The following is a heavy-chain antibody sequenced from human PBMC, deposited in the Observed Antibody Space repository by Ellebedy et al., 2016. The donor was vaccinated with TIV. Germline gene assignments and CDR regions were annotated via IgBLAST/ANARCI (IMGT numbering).Heavy chain of an antibody. CDR2: IWFDGSKE. D-gene: IGHD2-2*01. CDR3: ARPSYQLLSYYFDS. V-gene: IGHV3-33*01. CDR1: GFIFSDYG. Sequence: PGGSLRLSCAASGFIFSDYGMHWVRQAPGKELEWVAVIWFDGSKEFYADSVKGRFTISRDDSKNEVFLQMSSLRAEDTAVYYCARPSYQLLSYYFDSWGQGTLVTVSS. J-gene: IGHJ4*02.